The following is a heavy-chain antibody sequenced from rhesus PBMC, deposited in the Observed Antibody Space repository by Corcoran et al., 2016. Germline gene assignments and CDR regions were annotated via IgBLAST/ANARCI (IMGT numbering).Heavy chain of an antibody. D-gene: IGHD3-3*01. CDR1: GYSFTSYW. Sequence: VQLVQSGAEVKRPGESLKIYCKTSGYSFTSYWISWVRQMPGKGLEWMGAIDLSDSDTTYTPPFQCQFTISADKSISTAYLQWSRLKASDTATYYCAKGKYLDWLSLKSYGLDSWGQGVVVTVSS. J-gene: IGHJ6*01. CDR2: IDLSDSDT. CDR3: AKGKYLDWLSLKSYGLDS. V-gene: IGHV5-20*01.